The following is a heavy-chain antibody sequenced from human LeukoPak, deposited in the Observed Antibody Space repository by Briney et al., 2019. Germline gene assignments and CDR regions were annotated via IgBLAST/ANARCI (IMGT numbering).Heavy chain of an antibody. CDR1: GYTFTGYY. V-gene: IGHV1-2*02. CDR2: INPNSGGT. CDR3: ARDHYDSSGYYYALSY. D-gene: IGHD3-22*01. J-gene: IGHJ4*02. Sequence: ASVKVSCKASGYTFTGYYMHWVRQAPGQGLEWMGWINPNSGGTNYAQKFQGRVTMTRDTSISTAYMELSRLRSDGTAVYYCARDHYDSSGYYYALSYWGQGTLVTVSS.